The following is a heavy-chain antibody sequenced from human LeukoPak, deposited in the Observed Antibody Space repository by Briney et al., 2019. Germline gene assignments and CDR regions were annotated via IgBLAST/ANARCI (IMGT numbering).Heavy chain of an antibody. CDR3: ARDLPYSSSWESIDY. J-gene: IGHJ4*02. D-gene: IGHD6-13*01. Sequence: GASVKVSCKASGYTFTSYDIIWVRQAPGQGPEWMGWISTYNGNTNYAQKIQGRVTMTTDTSTSTAYMELRSLRSDDTAVYYCARDLPYSSSWESIDYWGQGTLVTVSS. V-gene: IGHV1-18*01. CDR1: GYTFTSYD. CDR2: ISTYNGNT.